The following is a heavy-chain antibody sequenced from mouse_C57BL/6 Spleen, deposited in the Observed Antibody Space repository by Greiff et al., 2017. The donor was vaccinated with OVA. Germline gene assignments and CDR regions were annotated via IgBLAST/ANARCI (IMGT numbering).Heavy chain of an antibody. V-gene: IGHV1-55*01. CDR3: ARSYYGSSPLWYFDV. CDR1: GYTFTSYW. CDR2: IYPGSGST. D-gene: IGHD1-1*01. Sequence: QVQLQQPGAELVKPGASVKMSCKASGYTFTSYWITWVKQRPGQGLEWIGDIYPGSGSTNYNEKLQSKATLTVDTSSSTAYMQLSSLTSEDSAVYYCARSYYGSSPLWYFDVWGTGTTVTVSS. J-gene: IGHJ1*03.